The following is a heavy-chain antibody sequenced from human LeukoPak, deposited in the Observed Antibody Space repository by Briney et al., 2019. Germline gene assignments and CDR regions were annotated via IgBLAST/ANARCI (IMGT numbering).Heavy chain of an antibody. Sequence: SETLSLTSTVSGYFINSNYYWGWIRQPPGKGLEWIATISYSGSTYYNPSLKSRVTISVETSKNQFSLKLSSVTAADTAVYYCARINTIMATFDYWGQGTLVTVSS. J-gene: IGHJ4*02. CDR2: ISYSGST. D-gene: IGHD5-24*01. V-gene: IGHV4-38-2*02. CDR3: ARINTIMATFDY. CDR1: GYFINSNYY.